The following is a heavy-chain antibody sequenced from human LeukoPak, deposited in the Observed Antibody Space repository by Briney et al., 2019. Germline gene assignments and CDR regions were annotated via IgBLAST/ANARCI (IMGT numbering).Heavy chain of an antibody. CDR2: INPNSGGT. CDR3: ARASHSGDEVGY. D-gene: IGHD7-27*01. V-gene: IGHV1-2*02. Sequence: ASVKVSCKASGYTFTGYYMHWVRQAPGQGLEWMGWINPNSGGTNYARKFQGRVTMTRDTSISTAYMELSRLRSDDTAVYYCARASHSGDEVGYWGQGTLVTVSS. CDR1: GYTFTGYY. J-gene: IGHJ4*02.